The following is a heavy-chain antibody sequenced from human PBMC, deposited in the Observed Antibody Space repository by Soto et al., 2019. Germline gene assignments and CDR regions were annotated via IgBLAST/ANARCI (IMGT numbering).Heavy chain of an antibody. D-gene: IGHD6-19*01. CDR1: GFTFSDYY. CDR2: ISSSGSTI. Sequence: GGSLRLSCAASGFTFSDYYMSWIRQAPGKGLEWVSYISSSGSTIYYADSVKGRFTISRDNAKNSLYLQMNSLRAEDTAVYCCARMAVAGKHYYYGMDVWGQGTTVTVSS. J-gene: IGHJ6*02. V-gene: IGHV3-11*01. CDR3: ARMAVAGKHYYYGMDV.